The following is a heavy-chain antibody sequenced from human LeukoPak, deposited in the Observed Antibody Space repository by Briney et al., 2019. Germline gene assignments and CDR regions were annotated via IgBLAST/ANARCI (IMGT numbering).Heavy chain of an antibody. CDR3: ARRDGVRGVVDY. V-gene: IGHV3-23*01. Sequence: GGSLRLSCAASGFTFSSCAMGWVRQAPGKGLEWVSNIPGGGGTTYYADSVKGRFTISRDNSKNALFLQMNSLRAEDTAVYYCARRDGVRGVVDYGGQGTLVTVSS. J-gene: IGHJ4*02. D-gene: IGHD3-10*02. CDR2: IPGGGGTT. CDR1: GFTFSSCA.